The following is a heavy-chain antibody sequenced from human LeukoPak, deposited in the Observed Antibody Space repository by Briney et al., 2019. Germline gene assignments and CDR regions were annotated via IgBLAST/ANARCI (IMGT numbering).Heavy chain of an antibody. J-gene: IGHJ4*02. Sequence: GGSLRLSCAASGFTFSNYWMHWVRQAPGKGLVWVSRINTDGSRITYADSVKGRFTISRDNAKNSLYLQMNSLRAEDTAVYYCARDGGDYGVLGQTDFDYWGQGTLVTVSS. CDR2: INTDGSRI. CDR1: GFTFSNYW. CDR3: ARDGGDYGVLGQTDFDY. V-gene: IGHV3-74*01. D-gene: IGHD4-17*01.